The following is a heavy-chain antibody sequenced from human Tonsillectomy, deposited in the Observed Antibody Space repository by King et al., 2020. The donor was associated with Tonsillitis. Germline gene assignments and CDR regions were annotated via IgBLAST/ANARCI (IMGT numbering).Heavy chain of an antibody. J-gene: IGHJ4*02. Sequence: QLVQSGAEVKKPGASVKVSCKASGYTFTSYAIHWVRQAPGQRLEGMGLVNAGNVNTKYSQKFQGRVTITRDTSASTAYMELSSLRSEDTAVYYCARQTYYYDSSGYYNYWGQGTLVTVSS. CDR3: ARQTYYYDSSGYYNY. CDR2: VNAGNVNT. D-gene: IGHD3-22*01. V-gene: IGHV1-3*01. CDR1: GYTFTSYA.